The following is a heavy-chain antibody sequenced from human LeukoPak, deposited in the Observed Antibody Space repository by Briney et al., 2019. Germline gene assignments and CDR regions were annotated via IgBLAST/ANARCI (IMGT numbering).Heavy chain of an antibody. CDR1: GGSFSGYY. V-gene: IGHV3-23*01. CDR2: ISDSGSST. J-gene: IGHJ6*02. D-gene: IGHD3-10*01. CDR3: AKVPYSDYGSGRPPFMDV. Sequence: PSETLSLTCAVYGGSFSGYYWSWIRQLPGKGLEWVSAISDSGSSTYYADSVKGRFTISRDNSKNTLYLQMDSLRAEDTAIYYCAKVPYSDYGSGRPPFMDVWGQGTTVAVSS.